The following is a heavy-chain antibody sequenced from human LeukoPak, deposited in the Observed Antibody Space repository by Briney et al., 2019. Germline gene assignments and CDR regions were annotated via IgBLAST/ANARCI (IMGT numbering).Heavy chain of an antibody. D-gene: IGHD5-12*01. CDR1: GGSLKSYY. Sequence: PSETLSLTCSVSGGSLKSYYWNWIRQPPGKGLEWIGYIYHSGSTNYNHSFRSRVTISLDRSKSHFSLNLTSVTPADTAISYCARVGGMTTINNGDFACWGGGTMVTVSS. CDR2: IYHSGST. V-gene: IGHV4-59*01. J-gene: IGHJ3*01. CDR3: ARVGGMTTINNGDFAC.